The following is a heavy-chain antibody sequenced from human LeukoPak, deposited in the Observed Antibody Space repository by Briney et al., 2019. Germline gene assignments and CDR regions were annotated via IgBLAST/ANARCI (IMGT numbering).Heavy chain of an antibody. J-gene: IGHJ4*02. CDR3: ARDPGRSGGSCYSDY. Sequence: GGSLRLSCEASGFTFSAYAMTWVRQAPGKGLEWVSSISSSGTYIYYADSVKGRFTISRDNAKNSLYLQMNSLRAEDTAVYYCARDPGRSGGSCYSDYWGQGTLVTVSS. CDR1: GFTFSAYA. V-gene: IGHV3-21*01. CDR2: ISSSGTYI. D-gene: IGHD2-15*01.